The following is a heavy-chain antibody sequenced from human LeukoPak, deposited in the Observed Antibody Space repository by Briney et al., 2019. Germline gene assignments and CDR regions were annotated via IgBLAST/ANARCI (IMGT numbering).Heavy chain of an antibody. Sequence: GGSLRLSCAASGFTFSNYSMSWVRQTPGKGLEWVANIKQDGRERYYVDSVKGRFTISRDNAKNSLYLQMSSLRAEDTAVYYCARKGELERRRSWDCWGQGTLVTVSS. V-gene: IGHV3-7*03. J-gene: IGHJ4*02. D-gene: IGHD1-1*01. CDR3: ARKGELERRRSWDC. CDR1: GFTFSNYS. CDR2: IKQDGRER.